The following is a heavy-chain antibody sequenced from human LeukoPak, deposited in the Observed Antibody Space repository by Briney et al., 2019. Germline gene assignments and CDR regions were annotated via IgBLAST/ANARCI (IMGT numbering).Heavy chain of an antibody. V-gene: IGHV4-30-4*01. CDR2: IYNSGST. J-gene: IGHJ5*02. Sequence: ASQTLSLTCTVSGASISSGDYYWSWLCQPPGKGLEWIGYIYNSGSTFYNPSLKSRLTISVDTSKKQFSLKLSSVAAADTAVYYCARAKGPGAHYNWFDPWGQGTLVTVSS. CDR3: ARAKGPGAHYNWFDP. D-gene: IGHD2-2*01. CDR1: GASISSGDYY.